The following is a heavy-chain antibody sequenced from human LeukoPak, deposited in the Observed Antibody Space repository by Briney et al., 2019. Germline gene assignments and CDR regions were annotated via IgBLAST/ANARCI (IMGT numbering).Heavy chain of an antibody. CDR2: IYYSGST. CDR3: ARRGLHDAFDI. CDR1: GGSISSYY. Sequence: SETLSLTCTVSGGSISSYYWSWLRQPPGKGLEWIGYIYYSGSTNYNPSLKSRVTISVDTSKNQFSLKLSSVTAADTAVHYCARRGLHDAFDIWGQGTMVTVSS. V-gene: IGHV4-59*01. D-gene: IGHD3-10*01. J-gene: IGHJ3*02.